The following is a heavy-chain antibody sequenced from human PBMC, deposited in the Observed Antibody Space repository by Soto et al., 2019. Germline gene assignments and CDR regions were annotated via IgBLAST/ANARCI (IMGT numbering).Heavy chain of an antibody. CDR3: ARQNHYYDSIGPSASGSWDY. Sequence: SSETLSLTCTVSGGSISSSSYYWGWIRQPPWKGLEWIGSIYYSGSTDYNPSLKSRVTISEDTSKNQFSLKLSSVTAADTSVYYCARQNHYYDSIGPSASGSWDYWGQGTLVTVSS. J-gene: IGHJ4*02. D-gene: IGHD3-22*01. CDR1: GGSISSSSYY. V-gene: IGHV4-39*01. CDR2: IYYSGST.